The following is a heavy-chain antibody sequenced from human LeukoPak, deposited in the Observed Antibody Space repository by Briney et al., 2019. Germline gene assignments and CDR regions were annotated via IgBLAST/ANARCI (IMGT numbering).Heavy chain of an antibody. CDR3: TADLSDSSAWSFDH. CDR1: GFTFNNYA. Sequence: PGGSLRLSCAASGFTFNNYAMSWVRQAPGKGLEWVSAISAGGGTTYYADSVKGRFTISRGNSKNTLYVQMNSLRAEDTAVYYCTADLSDSSAWSFDHWGQGTLVTVSS. J-gene: IGHJ4*02. D-gene: IGHD3-22*01. CDR2: ISAGGGTT. V-gene: IGHV3-23*01.